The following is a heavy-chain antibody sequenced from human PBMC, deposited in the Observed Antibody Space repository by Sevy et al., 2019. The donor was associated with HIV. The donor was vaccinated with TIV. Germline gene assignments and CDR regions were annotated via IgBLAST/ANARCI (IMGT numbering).Heavy chain of an antibody. D-gene: IGHD3-22*01. Sequence: GGPLRLSCVASGFTFSSYAMHWVRQAPGKGLEWVGVIWYDGSNKYYADSVKGRFTISRDNSKNTLYLQMDSLRAEDTAMYYCARGTNYYDRSGYFSMASWDYWGQGALVTVSS. CDR1: GFTFSSYA. V-gene: IGHV3-33*01. CDR3: ARGTNYYDRSGYFSMASWDY. CDR2: IWYDGSNK. J-gene: IGHJ4*02.